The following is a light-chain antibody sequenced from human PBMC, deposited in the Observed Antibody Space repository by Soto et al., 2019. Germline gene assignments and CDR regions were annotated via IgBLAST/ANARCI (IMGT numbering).Light chain of an antibody. Sequence: EVVMTQSPATLSVSPGERATPSFRASETVATNLAWYQQKPGRAHRLLIYGASSRATGIPDRFSGSGSGTDFTLTISRLEPEDFAMYYCQQYGYLVTFGGGTKVDIK. V-gene: IGKV3D-15*01. J-gene: IGKJ4*01. CDR1: ETVATN. CDR3: QQYGYLVT. CDR2: GAS.